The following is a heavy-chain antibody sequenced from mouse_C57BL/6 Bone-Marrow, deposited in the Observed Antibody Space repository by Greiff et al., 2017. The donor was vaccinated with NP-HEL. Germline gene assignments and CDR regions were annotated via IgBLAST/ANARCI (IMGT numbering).Heavy chain of an antibody. J-gene: IGHJ1*03. D-gene: IGHD4-1*01. CDR3: ARLLTGTDWYFDV. CDR2: IAPSDSYT. V-gene: IGHV1-50*01. Sequence: QVQLQQPGAELVKPGASVKLSCKASGYTFTSYWMQWVKQRPGQGLEWIGEIAPSDSYTNYNQKFKGKATLTVDTSSSTAYMQLSSLTSEDSAVYYCARLLTGTDWYFDVWGTGTTVTVSS. CDR1: GYTFTSYW.